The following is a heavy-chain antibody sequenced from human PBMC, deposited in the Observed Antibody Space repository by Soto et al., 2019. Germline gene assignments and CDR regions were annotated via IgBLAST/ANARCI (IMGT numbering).Heavy chain of an antibody. V-gene: IGHV4-59*01. CDR2: SYYSGTT. D-gene: IGHD2-15*01. J-gene: IGHJ4*02. CDR3: ARARCSGGSCYWPQKRPFDY. CDR1: GGSISSYY. Sequence: SETLSLTCTVSGGSISSYYCSWIRQPPAQGLERMWYSYYSGTTNYNPSLKSRVTISVDTSKNQFSLKLSSVTAADTAVYYCARARCSGGSCYWPQKRPFDYWGQGTLVTVS.